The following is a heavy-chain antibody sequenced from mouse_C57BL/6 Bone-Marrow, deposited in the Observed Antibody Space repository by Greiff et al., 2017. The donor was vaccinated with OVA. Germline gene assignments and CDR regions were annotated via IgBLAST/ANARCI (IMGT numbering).Heavy chain of an antibody. D-gene: IGHD1-1*01. Sequence: QVQLKESGAELVRPGASVKLSCKASGYTFTDYYINWVKQRPGQGLEWIARIYPGSGNTYYNEKFKGKATLTAEKSSSTAYMQLSSLTSEDSAVYFCARGYYGSSDFDYWGQGTTLTVSS. CDR3: ARGYYGSSDFDY. CDR1: GYTFTDYY. J-gene: IGHJ2*01. CDR2: IYPGSGNT. V-gene: IGHV1-76*01.